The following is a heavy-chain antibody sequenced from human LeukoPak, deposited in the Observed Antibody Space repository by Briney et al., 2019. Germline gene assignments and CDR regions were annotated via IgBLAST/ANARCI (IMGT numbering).Heavy chain of an antibody. CDR1: GFTFSDYY. CDR2: ISSSGSTI. CDR3: AKPPEVAPFSYYYYYGMDV. J-gene: IGHJ6*02. D-gene: IGHD1-14*01. Sequence: PGGSLRLSCAASGFTFSDYYMSWIRQAPGKGLEWVSYISSSGSTIYYADSVKGRFTISRDNSKNTLYLQMNSLRAEDTAVYYCAKPPEVAPFSYYYYYGMDVWGQGTTVTVSS. V-gene: IGHV3-11*04.